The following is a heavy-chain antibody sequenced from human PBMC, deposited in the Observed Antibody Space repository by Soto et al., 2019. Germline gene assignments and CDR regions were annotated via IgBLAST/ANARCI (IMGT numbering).Heavy chain of an antibody. D-gene: IGHD3-10*01. CDR1: GYSFTSYW. V-gene: IGHV5-51*01. J-gene: IGHJ5*02. Sequence: GGSLKISCEVSGYSFTSYWIGWVRQMPGKGLEWMGIIYPGDSDTRYSPSFQGQVTISADKSISTAYLQWSSLKASDTAMYYCARSRGLNWFDPWGQGTLVTVSS. CDR3: ARSRGLNWFDP. CDR2: IYPGDSDT.